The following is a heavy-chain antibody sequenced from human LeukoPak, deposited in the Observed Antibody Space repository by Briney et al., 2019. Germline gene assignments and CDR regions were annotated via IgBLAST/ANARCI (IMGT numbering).Heavy chain of an antibody. D-gene: IGHD1-26*01. Sequence: GGSLRLSCAASGFTVSSNYMSWVRQAPGKGLEWVGRIKSKTDGGTTDYAAPLKGRFTISRDDSKNTMYLQMNSLKIEDTAIYSCTSGGHYFDPWGQGTLVTVSS. CDR1: GFTVSSNY. CDR3: TSGGHYFDP. CDR2: IKSKTDGGTT. V-gene: IGHV3-15*01. J-gene: IGHJ5*02.